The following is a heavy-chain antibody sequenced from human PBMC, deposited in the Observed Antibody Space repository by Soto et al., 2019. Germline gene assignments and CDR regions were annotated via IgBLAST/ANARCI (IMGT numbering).Heavy chain of an antibody. Sequence: ASVKVSCKASGYTFTSYAMHWVRQAPGQRLEWMGWINAGNGNTKYSQKFQGRVTITRDTSASTAYMELSSLRSEDTAVYYCARTGYYDFWSGYRYGMDDWGQGTTVTVSS. CDR1: GYTFTSYA. CDR3: ARTGYYDFWSGYRYGMDD. D-gene: IGHD3-3*01. J-gene: IGHJ6*02. V-gene: IGHV1-3*01. CDR2: INAGNGNT.